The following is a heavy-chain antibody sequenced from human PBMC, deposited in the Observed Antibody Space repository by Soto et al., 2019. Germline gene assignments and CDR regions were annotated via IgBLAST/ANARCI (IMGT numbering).Heavy chain of an antibody. CDR3: ARDRAGTTFGYYYYYGMDV. D-gene: IGHD1-7*01. CDR1: GGSISSYY. CDR2: IYYSGST. V-gene: IGHV4-59*01. Sequence: NPSETLSLTCTVSGGSISSYYWSWIRQPPGKGLEWIGYIYYSGSTNYNPSLKSRVTISVDTSKNQFSLKLSSVTAADTAVYYCARDRAGTTFGYYYYYGMDVWGQGTTVTVSS. J-gene: IGHJ6*02.